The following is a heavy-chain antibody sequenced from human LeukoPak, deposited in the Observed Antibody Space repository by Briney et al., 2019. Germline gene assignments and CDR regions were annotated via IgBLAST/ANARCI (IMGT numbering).Heavy chain of an antibody. CDR2: ISGSGGST. CDR1: GFTFSDYE. D-gene: IGHD3-10*02. V-gene: IGHV3-48*03. CDR3: AELGITMIGGV. Sequence: GGSLRLSCAASGFTFSDYEMNWVRQAPGKGLEWVSAISGSGGSTYYADSVKGRFTISRDNAKNSLYLQMNSLRAEDTAVYYCAELGITMIGGVWGKGTTVTISS. J-gene: IGHJ6*04.